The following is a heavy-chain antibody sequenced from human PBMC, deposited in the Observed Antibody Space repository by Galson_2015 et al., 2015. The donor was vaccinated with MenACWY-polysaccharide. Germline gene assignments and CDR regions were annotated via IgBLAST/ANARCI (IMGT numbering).Heavy chain of an antibody. Sequence: SLRLSCAASGFTFSSYAMSWVRQAPGKGLEWVSAFSGSGGRTYYADSVKGRFTISRDNSKNTLYLQMNSLRAEDTAAYYCAKPRDGFIDYCYGMDVWGQGTTVTVSS. V-gene: IGHV3-23*01. CDR3: AKPRDGFIDYCYGMDV. CDR2: FSGSGGRT. CDR1: GFTFSSYA. J-gene: IGHJ6*02. D-gene: IGHD3-10*01.